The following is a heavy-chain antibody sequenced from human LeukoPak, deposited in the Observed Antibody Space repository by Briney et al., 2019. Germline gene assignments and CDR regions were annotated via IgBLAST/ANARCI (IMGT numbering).Heavy chain of an antibody. D-gene: IGHD2-21*02. Sequence: GGSLRLSCAASGFTFSIYAMSCVRQAPGKGLEWVPAISGSGGSTYYADSVKGRFTISRDNSKNTLYLQMNSLRAEDTAVYYCAKALEVTAIFDYWGQGTLVTVSS. J-gene: IGHJ4*02. CDR1: GFTFSIYA. V-gene: IGHV3-23*01. CDR2: ISGSGGST. CDR3: AKALEVTAIFDY.